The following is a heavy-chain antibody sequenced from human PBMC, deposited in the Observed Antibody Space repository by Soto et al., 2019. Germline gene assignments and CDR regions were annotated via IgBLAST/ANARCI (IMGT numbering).Heavy chain of an antibody. D-gene: IGHD2-21*02. CDR1: GFTVSGNY. CDR3: ATGLTLPVRPSFDT. V-gene: IGHV3-53*01. Sequence: EVQLVESGGGLIQPGGSLRLSCAASGFTVSGNYITWVRQAPGKGLEWVSVIFSGDNTYYPDSVKGRFTISRDNSKNTVYLQMNRLRGDDTAVYFCATGLTLPVRPSFDTWGQGTLLTVSS. CDR2: IFSGDNT. J-gene: IGHJ5*02.